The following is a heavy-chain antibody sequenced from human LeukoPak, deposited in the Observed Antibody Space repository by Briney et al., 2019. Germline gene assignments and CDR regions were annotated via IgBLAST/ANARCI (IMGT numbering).Heavy chain of an antibody. D-gene: IGHD5-24*01. J-gene: IGHJ3*02. CDR2: IFPIIDMA. CDR1: GGPFSSYT. Sequence: ASVKVSCKASGGPFSSYTINWVRLVPGQGLEWMGRIFPIIDMANYAQKFHGRVTIIADKSTNTAYMELSSLRPEDTAVYYCARGRGEMATIKGCAFDIWGQETMVTVSS. CDR3: ARGRGEMATIKGCAFDI. V-gene: IGHV1-69*02.